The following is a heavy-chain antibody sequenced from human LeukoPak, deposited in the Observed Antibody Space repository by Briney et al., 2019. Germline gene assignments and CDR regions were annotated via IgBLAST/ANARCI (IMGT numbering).Heavy chain of an antibody. J-gene: IGHJ4*02. CDR1: GGSFSGYY. V-gene: IGHV4-34*01. CDR3: ARGGTYYYDSSGYSGGPGSSHYFDY. D-gene: IGHD3-22*01. Sequence: SETLSLTCAVYGGSFSGYYWSWIRQPPGKGLEWIGEINHSGSTNYNPSLKSRVTISVDTSKNQFSLKLSSVTAADTAVYYCARGGTYYYDSSGYSGGPGSSHYFDYWGQGILVTVSS. CDR2: INHSGST.